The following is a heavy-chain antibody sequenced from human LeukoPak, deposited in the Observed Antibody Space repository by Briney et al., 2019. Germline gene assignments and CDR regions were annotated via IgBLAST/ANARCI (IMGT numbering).Heavy chain of an antibody. V-gene: IGHV3-9*01. CDR2: ISWNSGSI. Sequence: GRSLRLSCAASGFTFDDYAMHWVRQAPGKGLEWVSGISWNSGSIGYADSVKGRFTISGDNAKNSLYLQMNSLRAEDTALYYCEKDRSGGGSDRLQSPDAFDIWAKGQWSPSLQ. J-gene: IGHJ3*02. CDR3: EKDRSGGGSDRLQSPDAFDI. D-gene: IGHD3-16*01. CDR1: GFTFDDYA.